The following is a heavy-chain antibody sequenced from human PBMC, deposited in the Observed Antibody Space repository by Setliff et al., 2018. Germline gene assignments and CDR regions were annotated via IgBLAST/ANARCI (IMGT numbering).Heavy chain of an antibody. Sequence: ASVKVSCKASGGTFSSYAISWVRQAPGQGLEWMGGIIPIFGTANYAQKFQGRVTMTTDTSTSTAYMELRSLRSDDTAVYYCAISTIFGVVSPTPDAFDIWGQGTMVTV. V-gene: IGHV1-69*05. CDR3: AISTIFGVVSPTPDAFDI. CDR1: GGTFSSYA. CDR2: IIPIFGTA. D-gene: IGHD3-3*01. J-gene: IGHJ3*02.